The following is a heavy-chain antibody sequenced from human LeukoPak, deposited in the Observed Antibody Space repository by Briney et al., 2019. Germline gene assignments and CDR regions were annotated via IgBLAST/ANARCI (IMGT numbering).Heavy chain of an antibody. CDR1: GGSFSGYY. CDR2: INHSGST. D-gene: IGHD3-10*01. V-gene: IGHV4-34*01. CDR3: AREFSGSAFDY. J-gene: IGHJ4*02. Sequence: PSETLSLTCAVYGGSFSGYYWSWIRQPPGKGLEWIGEINHSGSTNYNPSLKSRVTISVDTSKNQSSLKLSSVTAADTAVYYCAREFSGSAFDYWGQGTLVTVSS.